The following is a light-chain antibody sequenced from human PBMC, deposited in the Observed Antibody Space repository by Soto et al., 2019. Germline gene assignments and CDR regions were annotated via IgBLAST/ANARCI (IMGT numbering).Light chain of an antibody. CDR1: SSNIGAGYD. J-gene: IGLJ2*01. CDR3: QSYDSSLSGSVV. V-gene: IGLV1-40*01. CDR2: GNS. Sequence: QSVLTQPPSVSGAPGQRVTMSCTGSSSNIGAGYDVHWYQQLPGTAPKILIYGNSNRPSGVPDRLSGSKSGTSASLAITGLQAEDEADYYCQSYDSSLSGSVVFGGGTKLTVL.